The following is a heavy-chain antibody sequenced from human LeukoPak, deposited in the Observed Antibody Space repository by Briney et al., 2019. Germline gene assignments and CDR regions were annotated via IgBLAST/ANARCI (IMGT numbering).Heavy chain of an antibody. Sequence: SETLSLTCTVSGGSISSYYWSWIRQPPGKGLEWIGYISYSGSTNYNPSLKSGVTISVDKYKNQFSLKLSSVTAADTAVYYCARETYYYDSSGFSRGHAFDIWGQGTMVTVSS. D-gene: IGHD3-22*01. CDR2: ISYSGST. V-gene: IGHV4-59*01. CDR1: GGSISSYY. CDR3: ARETYYYDSSGFSRGHAFDI. J-gene: IGHJ3*02.